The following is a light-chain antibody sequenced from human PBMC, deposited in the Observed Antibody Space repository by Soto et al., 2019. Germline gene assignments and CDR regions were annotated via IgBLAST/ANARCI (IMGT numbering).Light chain of an antibody. CDR2: GAS. CDR1: QSVSSN. Sequence: EIVMTQSPATLSVSPGERATLSCRASQSVSSNLAWYQQKPGQAPRLLIFGASTRATGIPARFRGSGSKTEFKLTISNLQSEDFAVYYCQHYHNWPPWTFGQGTKVEIK. J-gene: IGKJ1*01. CDR3: QHYHNWPPWT. V-gene: IGKV3-15*01.